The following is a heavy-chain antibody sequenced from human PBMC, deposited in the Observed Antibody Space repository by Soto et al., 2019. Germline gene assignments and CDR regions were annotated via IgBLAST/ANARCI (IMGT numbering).Heavy chain of an antibody. CDR2: INSDGSST. J-gene: IGHJ2*01. CDR3: ARPEWLRSGWYFDL. D-gene: IGHD5-12*01. V-gene: IGHV3-74*01. Sequence: VQLVESGGGLVQPGGSLRLSCAASGFTFSSHWMHWVRQAPGKALVWVSRINSDGSSTSYADSVKGRFTISRDNAKNTLYLQMNSLRAEDTAVYYCARPEWLRSGWYFDLWGRGTLVTVFS. CDR1: GFTFSSHW.